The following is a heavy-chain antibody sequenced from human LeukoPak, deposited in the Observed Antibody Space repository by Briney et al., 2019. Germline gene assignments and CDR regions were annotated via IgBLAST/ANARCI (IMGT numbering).Heavy chain of an antibody. CDR3: AKDVGGPMFDY. CDR1: GFTFSTYG. V-gene: IGHV3-23*01. J-gene: IGHJ4*02. D-gene: IGHD3-3*01. Sequence: GGPLRLSCASSGFTFSTYGMSWVRQVPGKGLEWVSTISGDGGNTHYADSVRGRFTISRDNSKSTLDLQMNSLRAEDTAIYYCAKDVGGPMFDYWGQGTLVTVSS. CDR2: ISGDGGNT.